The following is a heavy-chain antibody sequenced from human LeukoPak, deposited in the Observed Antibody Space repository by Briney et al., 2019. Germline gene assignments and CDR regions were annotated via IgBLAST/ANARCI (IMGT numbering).Heavy chain of an antibody. Sequence: PGGSLRLSCAASGFTFSSYGMHWVRQAPGKGLEWVSYISSSSVTIYYADSVKGRFTISRDNAKNSLYLQMNSLRAEDTAVYYCAKARTTSPYYYYMDVWGKGTTVTVSS. CDR2: ISSSSVTI. CDR3: AKARTTSPYYYYMDV. CDR1: GFTFSSYG. J-gene: IGHJ6*03. D-gene: IGHD1-14*01. V-gene: IGHV3-48*01.